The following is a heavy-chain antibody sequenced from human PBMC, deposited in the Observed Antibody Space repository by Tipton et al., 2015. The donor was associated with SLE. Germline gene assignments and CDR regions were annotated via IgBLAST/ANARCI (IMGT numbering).Heavy chain of an antibody. V-gene: IGHV4-59*01. Sequence: TLSLTCTVSGDSITNSYWHWIRQSPGKALEWIGYIYFDGNSNGRGNYNPSLKSRVTMSVDPSKMQFSLNLNSVTAADTALYFCARGVAERLGLDFWGQGSLVTVSS. D-gene: IGHD6-19*01. CDR1: GDSITNSY. CDR2: IYFDGNS. J-gene: IGHJ4*02. CDR3: ARGVAERLGLDF.